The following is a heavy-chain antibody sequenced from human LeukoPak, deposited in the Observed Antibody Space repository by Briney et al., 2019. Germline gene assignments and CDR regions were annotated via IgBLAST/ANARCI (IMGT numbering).Heavy chain of an antibody. V-gene: IGHV3-33*01. CDR1: GFTFSSYG. CDR2: MWYDGSNK. CDR3: ARDEVTTPRD. D-gene: IGHD4-17*01. J-gene: IGHJ4*02. Sequence: PGGSLRHSCAASGFTFSSYGMHWVRQAPGKGLEWVAVMWYDGSNKYYADSVKGRFTISRDNSKNTLYLQMHSLRAEDTAVYYCARDEVTTPRDWGQGTLVTVSS.